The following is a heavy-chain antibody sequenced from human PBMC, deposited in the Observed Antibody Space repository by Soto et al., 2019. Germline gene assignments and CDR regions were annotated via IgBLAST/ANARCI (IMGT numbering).Heavy chain of an antibody. CDR1: GGSISSYY. V-gene: IGHV4-59*12. Sequence: PSETLSLTCTVSGGSISSYYWSWIRQPPGKGLEWIGYIYYSGSTNYNPSLKSRVTISVDTSKNQFSLKLSSVTAADTAVYYCARCIVAVGPIDYWGQGTLVTVSS. J-gene: IGHJ4*02. CDR2: IYYSGST. CDR3: ARCIVAVGPIDY. D-gene: IGHD6-13*01.